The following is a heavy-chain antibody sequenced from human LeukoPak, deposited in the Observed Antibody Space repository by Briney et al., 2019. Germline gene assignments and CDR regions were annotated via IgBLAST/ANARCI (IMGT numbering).Heavy chain of an antibody. V-gene: IGHV1-69*13. CDR3: ARTINWNYLSGGYHYYGMDV. D-gene: IGHD1-7*01. Sequence: ASVKVSCKASGGTFSSHAISWVRQAPGQGLEWMGGIVPIFGTANYAQKFQGRVTITADESTTTAYMELSSLRSEDTAVYYCARTINWNYLSGGYHYYGMDVWGQGTTVTVSS. J-gene: IGHJ6*02. CDR1: GGTFSSHA. CDR2: IVPIFGTA.